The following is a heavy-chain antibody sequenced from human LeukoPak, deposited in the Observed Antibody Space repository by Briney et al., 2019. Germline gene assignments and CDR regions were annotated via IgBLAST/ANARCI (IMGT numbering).Heavy chain of an antibody. V-gene: IGHV4-39*01. CDR2: IYYSGST. CDR1: GGSISSSSYY. CDR3: ARGRRRGWDSYGYFFDY. Sequence: PSETLSLTCTVSGGSISSSSYYWGWIRQPPGKGLEWIGSIYYSGSTYYNPSLKSRVTISVDTSKNQFSLKLSSVTAADTAVYYCARGRRRGWDSYGYFFDYWGQGTLVTVSS. D-gene: IGHD5-18*01. J-gene: IGHJ4*02.